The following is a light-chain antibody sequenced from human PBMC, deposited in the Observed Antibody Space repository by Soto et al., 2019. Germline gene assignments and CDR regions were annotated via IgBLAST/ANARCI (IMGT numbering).Light chain of an antibody. CDR1: STDVGGYNY. V-gene: IGLV2-11*01. CDR3: CSYAGRDTLYV. J-gene: IGLJ1*01. Sequence: QSALTQPRSVSGSPGQSVTISCTGTSTDVGGYNYVSWYQQHPGKDPKHMLYYVSKRPSAVPDRFSGSKSGNTASLTISGLQAEDEADYYCCSYAGRDTLYVFGSGTKLTVL. CDR2: YVS.